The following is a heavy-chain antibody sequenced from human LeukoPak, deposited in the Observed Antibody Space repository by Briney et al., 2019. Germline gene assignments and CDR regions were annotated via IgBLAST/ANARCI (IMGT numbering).Heavy chain of an antibody. V-gene: IGHV4-59*08. D-gene: IGHD6-13*01. CDR3: ARVAPIYSSSLYYLDY. CDR1: GGSISSYY. J-gene: IGHJ4*02. CDR2: IYYSGTT. Sequence: PSETLSLTCTVSGGSISSYYWSWIRQPPGKGLEWIGYIYYSGTTNYNPSLKSRVTISADTSKNQFSLKLSSVTAADTAVYYCARVAPIYSSSLYYLDYWGQGTLVTVSS.